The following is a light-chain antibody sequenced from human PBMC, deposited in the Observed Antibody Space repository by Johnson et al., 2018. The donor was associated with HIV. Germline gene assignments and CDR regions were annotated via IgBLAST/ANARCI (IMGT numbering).Light chain of an antibody. J-gene: IGLJ1*01. Sequence: QSVLTQPPSVSAAPGQKVTISCSGSSSNIGNNYVSWYQQLPGTAPKLLIYENNKRPSGIPDRFSGSKSGTSATLGITGLQTGAEADYYCGTWDSSLSAFYVFGTGTKVTGL. CDR2: ENN. V-gene: IGLV1-51*02. CDR3: GTWDSSLSAFYV. CDR1: SSNIGNNY.